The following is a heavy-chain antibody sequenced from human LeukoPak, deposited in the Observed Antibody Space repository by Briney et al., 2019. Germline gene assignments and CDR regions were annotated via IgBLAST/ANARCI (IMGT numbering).Heavy chain of an antibody. J-gene: IGHJ6*03. Sequence: SETLSLTCAVYGGSFSGYYWTWIRQPPGKGLEWMGEINHSGSTNYNPSLNSRVTISVDTSKNQFSLKLSSVTAADTAVYYCASLFSPYYMDVWGKGTTVTVSS. V-gene: IGHV4-34*01. CDR1: GGSFSGYY. CDR3: ASLFSPYYMDV. CDR2: INHSGST.